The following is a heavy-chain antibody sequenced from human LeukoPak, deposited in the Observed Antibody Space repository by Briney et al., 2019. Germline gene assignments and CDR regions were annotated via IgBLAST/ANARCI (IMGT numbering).Heavy chain of an antibody. D-gene: IGHD6-19*01. J-gene: IGHJ3*02. CDR3: ARSGQWLDHDAFDI. CDR1: GFTFSSYS. CDR2: ISSSSSYI. Sequence: GGSLRLSCAASGFTFSSYSMNWVRQAPGKGLEWVSSISSSSSYIYYADSVKGRFTISRDNAKNSLYLQMNSLRAEDTAVYYCARSGQWLDHDAFDIWGQGTRVTVSS. V-gene: IGHV3-21*01.